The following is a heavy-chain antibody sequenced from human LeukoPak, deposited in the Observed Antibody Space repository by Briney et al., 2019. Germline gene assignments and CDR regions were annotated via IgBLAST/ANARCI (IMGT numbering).Heavy chain of an antibody. CDR2: IYTSGST. V-gene: IGHV4-61*02. CDR3: ARVRRIAAAGIEWFDP. Sequence: PSETLSLTCTVSGGSISSGSYYWSWIRQPAGKGLEWIGRIYTSGSTNYNPSLKSRVTISVDTSKNQFSLKLSSVTAADTAVYYCARVRRIAAAGIEWFDPWGQGTLVTVSS. D-gene: IGHD6-13*01. J-gene: IGHJ5*02. CDR1: GGSISSGSYY.